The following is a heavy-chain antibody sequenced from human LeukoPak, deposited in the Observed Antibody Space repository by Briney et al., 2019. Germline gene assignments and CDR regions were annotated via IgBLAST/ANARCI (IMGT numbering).Heavy chain of an antibody. CDR2: IKQDGSEK. CDR3: AREGPHYGEGVFDP. V-gene: IGHV3-7*01. CDR1: GFTFSSYW. Sequence: PGGSLRLSCAASGFTFSSYWMSWVRQAPGKGLEWVANIKQDGSEKYYVDSVKGRFTISRDNAKNSLYLQMNSLRAEDTAVYYCAREGPHYGEGVFDPWGQGTLVTDSS. D-gene: IGHD4-17*01. J-gene: IGHJ5*02.